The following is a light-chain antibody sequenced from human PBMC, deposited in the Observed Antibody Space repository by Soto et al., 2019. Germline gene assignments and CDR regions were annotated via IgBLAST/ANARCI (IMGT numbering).Light chain of an antibody. Sequence: DIQMTQSPSSLSASVGDRVTITCQSSEDIGNYLNWFQQKPGKAPKLLIYDASTVETGVPSRFSGGGSGTDFTFTISSLQPEDIATYYCQQFESLPPTFGPGTRVDI. CDR3: QQFESLPPT. J-gene: IGKJ3*01. CDR1: EDIGNY. V-gene: IGKV1-33*01. CDR2: DAS.